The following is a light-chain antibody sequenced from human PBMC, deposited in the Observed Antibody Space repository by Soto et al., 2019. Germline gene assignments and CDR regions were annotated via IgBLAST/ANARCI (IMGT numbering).Light chain of an antibody. J-gene: IGKJ4*01. CDR3: QQRSNWQLT. V-gene: IGKV3-11*01. Sequence: EIVLTQSPATLSLSPGERATLSCRASQSVSSYLAWYQQKPGQAPRLLIYVASNRATGFPARFSGSGFGTDFTFTFSSLEPEDFAVYYCQQRSNWQLTFGGGTKVDI. CDR1: QSVSSY. CDR2: VAS.